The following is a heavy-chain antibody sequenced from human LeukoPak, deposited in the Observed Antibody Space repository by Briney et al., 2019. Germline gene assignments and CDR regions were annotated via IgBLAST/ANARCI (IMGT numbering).Heavy chain of an antibody. CDR3: ARFYSSRWDPFDY. Sequence: ASVKVSCKASGYTFTSYDINWVRQATGQGLEWMGWMNPNSGNTGYAQKFQGRVTMTRNTSISTAYMELSSLRSEDTAVYYCARFYSSRWDPFDYWGQGTLVTVSS. CDR1: GYTFTSYD. CDR2: MNPNSGNT. D-gene: IGHD6-13*01. J-gene: IGHJ4*02. V-gene: IGHV1-8*01.